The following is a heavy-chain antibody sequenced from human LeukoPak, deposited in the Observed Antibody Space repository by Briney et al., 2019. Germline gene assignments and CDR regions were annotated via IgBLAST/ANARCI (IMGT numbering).Heavy chain of an antibody. CDR2: IASRGEGT. Sequence: TGGSLRLSCAASGFTFSIYAMSWVRQAPGKGLEWVSSIASRGEGTYYADSVKGRFTISRDNSKNTLYLQMNSLRAEDTAVYYCATGRRLQLDYWGQGTLVTVSS. V-gene: IGHV3-23*01. J-gene: IGHJ4*02. D-gene: IGHD4-11*01. CDR1: GFTFSIYA. CDR3: ATGRRLQLDY.